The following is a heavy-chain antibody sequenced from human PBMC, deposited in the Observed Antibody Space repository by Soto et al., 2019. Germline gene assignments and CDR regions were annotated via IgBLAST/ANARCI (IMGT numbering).Heavy chain of an antibody. D-gene: IGHD6-13*01. V-gene: IGHV4-30-4*01. CDR2: IVYSGTT. Sequence: QVQLQESGPGLVKPSQALSLTCTVSGGSISSGDYYWSWIRQPPGKGLEWIGYIVYSGTTYYNPSLKRGVTISRDTSKSHFSLKRSSVTAADTAIHYCARQQLVTGYFDYWGQGTLVTGSS. J-gene: IGHJ4*02. CDR1: GGSISSGDYY. CDR3: ARQQLVTGYFDY.